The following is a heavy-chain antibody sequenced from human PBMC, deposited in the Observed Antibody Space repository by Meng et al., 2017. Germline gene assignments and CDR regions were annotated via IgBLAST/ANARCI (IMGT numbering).Heavy chain of an antibody. J-gene: IGHJ3*02. Sequence: GESLKISCAASGFTFSSYSMNWVRQAPGKGLEWVSSISSSSSYIYYADSVKGRFTISRDNAKNSLYLQMNSLRAEDTAVYYCARRHVVALDAFDIWGQGTMVTVSS. V-gene: IGHV3-21*01. CDR1: GFTFSSYS. CDR3: ARRHVVALDAFDI. CDR2: ISSSSSYI. D-gene: IGHD2-15*01.